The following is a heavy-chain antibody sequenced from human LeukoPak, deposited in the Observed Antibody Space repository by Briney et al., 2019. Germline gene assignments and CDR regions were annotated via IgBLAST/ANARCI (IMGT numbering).Heavy chain of an antibody. D-gene: IGHD6-13*01. CDR3: ARDQVIAAAGWGYFDD. CDR1: GFTASSNY. Sequence: GGSLRLSCAASGFTASSNYMSWVRQAPGKGLEWVAVIYFGGSTYYADSVQGRFTISRDNSKNTLYLQMNSLRAEDTAVYYCARDQVIAAAGWGYFDDWGQGTLVTVSS. V-gene: IGHV3-53*01. J-gene: IGHJ4*02. CDR2: IYFGGST.